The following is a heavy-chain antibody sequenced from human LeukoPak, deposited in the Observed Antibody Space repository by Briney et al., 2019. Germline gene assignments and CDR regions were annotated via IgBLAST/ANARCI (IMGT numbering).Heavy chain of an antibody. D-gene: IGHD3-10*01. CDR2: IYYSGST. CDR1: GGSISSYY. J-gene: IGHJ4*02. CDR3: GSTNYNPSLKSRVNISVETSKNPFSLKLSSVTAADTAVYYCARFLVERLYYDPKYYFDS. Sequence: SETLSLTCTVSGGSISSYYWGWIRQPPGKGLEWIGYIYYSGSTNYNPPLRSRVTTSVDTSNNQFSLKLSSVTAADTAEYYCGSTNYNPSLKSRVNISVETSKNPFSLKLSSVTAADTAVYYCARFLVERLYYDPKYYFDSWGQGTLVTVSS. V-gene: IGHV4-59*12.